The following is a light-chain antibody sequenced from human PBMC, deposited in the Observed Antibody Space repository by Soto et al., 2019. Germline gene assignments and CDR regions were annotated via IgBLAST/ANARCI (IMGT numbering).Light chain of an antibody. CDR1: QSINGH. CDR3: QQYQSWPTWT. Sequence: EIVMTQSPATLSVSPGERATLSCRASQSINGHLAWYQQRPGQAPRLLISAASARATGVPARFSAYGSGTEFTLTISSLQSEDSATYYCQQYQSWPTWTFGQGTKVEIK. V-gene: IGKV3-15*01. CDR2: AAS. J-gene: IGKJ1*01.